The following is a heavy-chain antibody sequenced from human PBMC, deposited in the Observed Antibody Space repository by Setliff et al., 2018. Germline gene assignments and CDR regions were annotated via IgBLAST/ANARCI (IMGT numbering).Heavy chain of an antibody. CDR2: INYSGNS. CDR3: ARDTRVRDSSSVPSDTFDI. J-gene: IGHJ3*02. D-gene: IGHD2-15*01. V-gene: IGHV4-59*01. CDR1: GGSISTYY. Sequence: LSLTCSVSGGSISTYYWSWIRQPPGKGLEWIGNINYSGNSNYIPSLKSRVTISVDTPKNQFSLKLSPVTAADTAVYYCARDTRVRDSSSVPSDTFDIWGRGTMVTVSS.